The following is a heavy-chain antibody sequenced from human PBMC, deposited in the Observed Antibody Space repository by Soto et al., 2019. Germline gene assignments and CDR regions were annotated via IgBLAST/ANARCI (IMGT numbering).Heavy chain of an antibody. J-gene: IGHJ4*02. CDR3: AKDTDEYCSGGSCYTGLGY. D-gene: IGHD2-15*01. CDR2: ISGSGGST. V-gene: IGHV3-23*01. Sequence: PGGSLRLSCAASGFTFSSYAMSWVRQAPGKGLEWVSAISGSGGSTYYADSVKGRFTISRDNSKNTLYLQMNSLRAEDTAVYYCAKDTDEYCSGGSCYTGLGYWGQGTLVTVSS. CDR1: GFTFSSYA.